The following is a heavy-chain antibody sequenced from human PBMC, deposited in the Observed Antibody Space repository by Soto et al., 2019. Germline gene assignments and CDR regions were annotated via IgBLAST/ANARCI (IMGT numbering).Heavy chain of an antibody. J-gene: IGHJ4*02. CDR3: ARLGSSGWYQGSYFDY. V-gene: IGHV4-39*01. CDR2: ILHSGNT. D-gene: IGHD6-19*01. Sequence: QLQLQESGPGLVKPSETRSLTCTVSGGSITRNNHYWGWIRQSPGKGLEWIGNILHSGNTNYNPSLKSRVTMSVEASTNQFSLKMHSVTAAHTAVYYCARLGSSGWYQGSYFDYWGQGTLVTVSS. CDR1: GGSITRNNHY.